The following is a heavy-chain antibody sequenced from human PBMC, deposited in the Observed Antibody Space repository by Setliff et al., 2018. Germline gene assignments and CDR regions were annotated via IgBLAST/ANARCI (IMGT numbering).Heavy chain of an antibody. J-gene: IGHJ4*02. CDR3: ARALGGVGVAEKDY. CDR2: VSWNSGTS. Sequence: PGGSLRLSCAASGFTFDDYAMHWVRQAPGKGLEWVAGVSWNSGTSAYADSVKGRFTISRDNAKNSLYLQMNGLRAEDTAVYYCARALGGVGVAEKDYWGQGTLVTVSS. D-gene: IGHD3-3*01. V-gene: IGHV3-9*01. CDR1: GFTFDDYA.